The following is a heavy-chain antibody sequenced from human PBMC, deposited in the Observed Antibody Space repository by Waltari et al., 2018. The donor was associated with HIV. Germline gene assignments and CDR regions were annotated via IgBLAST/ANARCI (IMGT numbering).Heavy chain of an antibody. V-gene: IGHV3-15*01. Sequence: EVLLVESGGGLGKPGGSLRLSCAASGFTCSDAWMSWVRQAPGKGLGWVGRIKSNTDGGTTDYAAPVKGRFTISRDDSKTTLYLEMNSLKTEDTAVYYCTTVGGGTRDYWGQGTLITVSS. CDR3: TTVGGGTRDY. J-gene: IGHJ4*02. D-gene: IGHD3-16*01. CDR2: IKSNTDGGTT. CDR1: GFTCSDAW.